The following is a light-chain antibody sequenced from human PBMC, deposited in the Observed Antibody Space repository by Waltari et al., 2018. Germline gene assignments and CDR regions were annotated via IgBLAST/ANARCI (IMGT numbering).Light chain of an antibody. CDR1: QSVIKY. CDR2: AAS. CDR3: QNHERLPAT. Sequence: VLTQSPGPLSLSPGERATLPCRASQSVIKYLAWYQQRPGQASTLLIYAASTRATGIQDRFSGSGSGTDFSLTISRLEPEDFAVYYCQNHERLPATFGQGTKVEIK. V-gene: IGKV3-20*01. J-gene: IGKJ1*01.